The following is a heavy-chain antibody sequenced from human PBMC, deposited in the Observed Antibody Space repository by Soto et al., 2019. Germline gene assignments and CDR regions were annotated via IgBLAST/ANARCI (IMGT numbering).Heavy chain of an antibody. CDR3: ATISYVGGTDY. J-gene: IGHJ4*02. CDR2: IYTSENA. CDR1: GVSISSYY. D-gene: IGHD5-18*01. V-gene: IGHV4-4*07. Sequence: NPSETLSLTCTVYGVSISSYYWSWIRQPAGKGLEWIGRIYTSENAHYNPSLKSRVTMSLDTSKNHFSLNLSSVTAADTAVYYCATISYVGGTDYWGLGTQVTVSS.